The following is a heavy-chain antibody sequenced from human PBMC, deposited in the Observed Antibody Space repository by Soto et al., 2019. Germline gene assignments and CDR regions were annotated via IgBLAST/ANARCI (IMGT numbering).Heavy chain of an antibody. CDR2: ISSSSSYI. Sequence: GESLKISCAASGFTFSSYSMNWVRQAPGKGLEWVSSISSSSSYIYYADSVKGRFTISRDNAKNSLYLQMNSLRAEDTAVYYCARGYDFWSGYSQFDYWGQGTLVTVSS. J-gene: IGHJ4*02. CDR3: ARGYDFWSGYSQFDY. CDR1: GFTFSSYS. V-gene: IGHV3-21*01. D-gene: IGHD3-3*01.